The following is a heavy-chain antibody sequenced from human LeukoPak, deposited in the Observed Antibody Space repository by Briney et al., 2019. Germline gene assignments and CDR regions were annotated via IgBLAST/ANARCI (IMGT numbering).Heavy chain of an antibody. J-gene: IGHJ4*02. D-gene: IGHD5-18*01. Sequence: SETLSLTCTVSGGSISSSSYYWGWIRQPPGKGLEWIGSIYYSGSTYYNPSLKSRVTISVDTSKNQFSLKLSSVTAADTAVYYCARLRSYTYASRPFDYWGQGTLVTVSS. CDR3: ARLRSYTYASRPFDY. CDR1: GGSISSSSYY. CDR2: IYYSGST. V-gene: IGHV4-39*01.